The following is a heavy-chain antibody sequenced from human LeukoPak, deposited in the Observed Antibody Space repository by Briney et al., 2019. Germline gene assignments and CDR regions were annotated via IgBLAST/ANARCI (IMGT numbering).Heavy chain of an antibody. CDR2: ISSSSSYI. CDR1: GFTFSSYS. CDR3: ARDSDYGDFLDY. Sequence: GSLRLSCAASGFTFSSYSMNWVRQAPGKGLEWVSSISSSSSYIYYADSVKGRFTISRDNAKNSLYLQMNSLRAEDTAVYYCARDSDYGDFLDYWGQGTLVTVSS. D-gene: IGHD4-17*01. J-gene: IGHJ4*02. V-gene: IGHV3-21*01.